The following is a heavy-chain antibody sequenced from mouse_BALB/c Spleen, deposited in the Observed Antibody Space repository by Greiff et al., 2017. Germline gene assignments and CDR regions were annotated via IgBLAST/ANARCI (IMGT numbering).Heavy chain of an antibody. CDR2: IWGDGST. V-gene: IGHV2-6-7*01. Sequence: VMLVESGPGLVAPSQSLSITCTVSGFSLTGYGVNWVRQPPGKGLEWLGMIWGDGSTDYNSALKSRLSISKDNSKSQVFLKMNSLQTDDTARYYCARERENYGYYAMDYWGQGTSVTVSS. J-gene: IGHJ4*01. CDR3: ARERENYGYYAMDY. CDR1: GFSLTGYG. D-gene: IGHD1-1*01.